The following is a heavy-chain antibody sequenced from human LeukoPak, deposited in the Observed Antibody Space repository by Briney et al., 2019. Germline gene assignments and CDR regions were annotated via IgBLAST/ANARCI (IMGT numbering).Heavy chain of an antibody. CDR1: GFTFSNAW. Sequence: PGGSLRLSCAASGFTFSNAWMSWVRQTPGKGLEWVANIKQDGSEKYYVDPVKGRFTISRDNAKNSLYLQMNSLRAEDTAVYYCAKEATGYSSSWRFDYWGQGTLVTVSS. CDR3: AKEATGYSSSWRFDY. J-gene: IGHJ4*02. CDR2: IKQDGSEK. D-gene: IGHD6-13*01. V-gene: IGHV3-7*03.